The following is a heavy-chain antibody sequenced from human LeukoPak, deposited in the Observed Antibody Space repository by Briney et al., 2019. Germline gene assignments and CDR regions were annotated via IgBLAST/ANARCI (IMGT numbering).Heavy chain of an antibody. J-gene: IGHJ4*02. CDR1: GFTFSSYA. V-gene: IGHV3-23*01. CDR3: TKSPGYSYGIDY. CDR2: ISGSGGST. Sequence: GGSLRLSCAASGFTFSSYAMSWVRQAPGKGLGWVSAISGSGGSTYYADSVKGRFTISRDNSKNTLYLQMNSLRAEDTAVYYCTKSPGYSYGIDYWGQGTLVTVSS. D-gene: IGHD5-18*01.